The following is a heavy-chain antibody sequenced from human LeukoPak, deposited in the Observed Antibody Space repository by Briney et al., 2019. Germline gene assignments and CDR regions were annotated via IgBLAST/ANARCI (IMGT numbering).Heavy chain of an antibody. J-gene: IGHJ4*02. V-gene: IGHV3-23*01. CDR1: GFTFSIYA. CDR3: ARPQGGFYGDYGELYFDY. CDR2: ISGSGGST. Sequence: PGGSLRLSCAASGFTFSIYAMSWVRQAPGKGLEWVSAISGSGGSTYYADSVKGRFTISRDNSKNTLYLQMNSLRAEDTAVYYCARPQGGFYGDYGELYFDYWGQGTLVTVSS. D-gene: IGHD4-17*01.